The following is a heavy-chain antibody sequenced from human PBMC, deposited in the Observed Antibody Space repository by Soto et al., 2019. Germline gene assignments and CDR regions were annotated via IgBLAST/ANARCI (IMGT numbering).Heavy chain of an antibody. V-gene: IGHV4-34*01. CDR1: DGSFSVYY. D-gene: IGHD3-10*01. J-gene: IGHJ6*02. CDR3: ARERGYYYGSGSYYYGMDV. CDR2: INHSGST. Sequence: SETLSLTCAFYDGSFSVYYWSWIRQPPGKGLDWIGEINHSGSTNYNPSLKSRVTISVDTSKNQFSLKLSSVTAADTAVYYCARERGYYYGSGSYYYGMDVWGQGTTVTVSS.